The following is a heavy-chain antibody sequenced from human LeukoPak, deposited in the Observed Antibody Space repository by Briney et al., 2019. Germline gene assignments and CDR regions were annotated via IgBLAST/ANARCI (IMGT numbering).Heavy chain of an antibody. Sequence: SETLSLPCTVSGGSISTGDYYWSWIRQPPGKGLEWIGHIYHSGTTYYSPSLKSRLIISVDTSKNQFSLRLNSVTAADTAVYYCATYYDSSGPTFDNWGQGTLVSVSS. V-gene: IGHV4-30-4*01. CDR2: IYHSGTT. J-gene: IGHJ4*02. CDR3: ATYYDSSGPTFDN. D-gene: IGHD3-22*01. CDR1: GGSISTGDYY.